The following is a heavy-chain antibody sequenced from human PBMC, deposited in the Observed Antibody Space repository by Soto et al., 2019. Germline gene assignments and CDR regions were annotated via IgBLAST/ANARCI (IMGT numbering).Heavy chain of an antibody. Sequence: SVKVSCKASGGTFSSYSISWVLQAPGQGLEWMGGIIPIFGTANYAQKFQGRVTITADESTSTAYMELSSLRSEDTAVYYCARGGIYFDWLLGYIDYWGQGTLVTVSS. CDR3: ARGGIYFDWLLGYIDY. CDR2: IIPIFGTA. CDR1: GGTFSSYS. J-gene: IGHJ4*02. V-gene: IGHV1-69*13. D-gene: IGHD3-9*01.